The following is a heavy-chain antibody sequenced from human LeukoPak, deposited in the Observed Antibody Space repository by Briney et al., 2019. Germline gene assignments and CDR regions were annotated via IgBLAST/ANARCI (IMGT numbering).Heavy chain of an antibody. D-gene: IGHD3-10*01. CDR1: GGTFSSYA. Sequence: SVKVSCKASGGTFSSYAISWVRQAPGQGLEWMGGIIPIFGTANYAQKFQGRVTITADESTSTAYMELSSLRSEDTAVYYCARGGPYHYGSGSLYYFDYWGQGTLVTVSS. CDR3: ARGGPYHYGSGSLYYFDY. J-gene: IGHJ4*02. CDR2: IIPIFGTA. V-gene: IGHV1-69*01.